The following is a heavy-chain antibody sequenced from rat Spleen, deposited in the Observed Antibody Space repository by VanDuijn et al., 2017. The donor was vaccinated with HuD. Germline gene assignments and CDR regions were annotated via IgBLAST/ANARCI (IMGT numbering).Heavy chain of an antibody. Sequence: EVQLVESGGGLVQPGRSMKLSCAASGFTFSNYGMAWVRQAPKKGLEWIASITDTGGDSYYPDSVKGRLTISRDNAKSTLYLQMNSLRSEDTATYYCARLTTMGIDYSDYWGQGVMVTVSS. J-gene: IGHJ2*01. V-gene: IGHV5-25*01. D-gene: IGHD1-7*01. CDR2: ITDTGGDS. CDR1: GFTFSNYG. CDR3: ARLTTMGIDYSDY.